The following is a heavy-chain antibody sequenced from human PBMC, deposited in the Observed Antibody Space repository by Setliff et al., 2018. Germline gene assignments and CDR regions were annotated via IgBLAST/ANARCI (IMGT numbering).Heavy chain of an antibody. CDR1: GGTFNTYG. CDR2: IIPIIGEP. Sequence: SVKVSCKASGGTFNTYGLSWVRQAPGQGLEWMGGIIPIIGEPNYAQKFQGRVTITADESTSTAYMELRSLKSEDTAVYYCAREALQRAGLYFFDIWSQGMLVTVSS. D-gene: IGHD3-10*01. J-gene: IGHJ4*02. CDR3: AREALQRAGLYFFDI. V-gene: IGHV1-69*13.